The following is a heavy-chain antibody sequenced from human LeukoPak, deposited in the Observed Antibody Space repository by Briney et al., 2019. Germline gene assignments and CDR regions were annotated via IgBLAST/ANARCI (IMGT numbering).Heavy chain of an antibody. V-gene: IGHV4-34*01. CDR2: INHSGST. J-gene: IGHJ3*01. D-gene: IGHD6-13*01. Sequence: SETLSLTCAVYGGSFSGYYWSWIRQPPGKGLEWIGEINHSGSTNYNPSLKSRVTISVDTSKNQFSLKLSSVTAADTAVYYCASQTSSSWYWWFDPWGQGTMVTVSS. CDR3: ASQTSSSWYWWFDP. CDR1: GGSFSGYY.